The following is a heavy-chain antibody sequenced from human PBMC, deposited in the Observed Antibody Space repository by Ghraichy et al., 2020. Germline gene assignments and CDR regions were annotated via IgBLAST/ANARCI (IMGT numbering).Heavy chain of an antibody. D-gene: IGHD6-19*01. V-gene: IGHV1-24*01. CDR3: ATPGKSSGWYYFDY. J-gene: IGHJ4*02. CDR1: GSTVSELA. CDR2: FDPEDGET. Sequence: ASVKVSCKVSGSTVSELAMNWVRQAPVQGLEWMGGFDPEDGETIYAQKFQGRVTMTEDTSTDTAYMELSSLRSEDTAVYYCATPGKSSGWYYFDYWGQGTLVTVAS.